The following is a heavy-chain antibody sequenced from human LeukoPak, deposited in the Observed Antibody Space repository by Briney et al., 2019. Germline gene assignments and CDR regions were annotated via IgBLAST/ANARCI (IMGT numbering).Heavy chain of an antibody. Sequence: PGGSLRLSCAASGFTFSSYSMNWVRQAPGKGLEWVSYISSSSSTIYYADSVKGRFTISRDNAKNSLYLQMNSLRDEDTAVYYCARDQYSVGYYYDSSTDAFDIWGQGTMVTVSS. CDR2: ISSSSSTI. CDR1: GFTFSSYS. V-gene: IGHV3-48*02. D-gene: IGHD3-22*01. J-gene: IGHJ3*02. CDR3: ARDQYSVGYYYDSSTDAFDI.